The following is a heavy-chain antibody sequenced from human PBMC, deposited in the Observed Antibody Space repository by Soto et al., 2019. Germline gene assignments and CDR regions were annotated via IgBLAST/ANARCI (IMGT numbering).Heavy chain of an antibody. Sequence: PGGSLRLSCAASGFTFSAYAMNWVRQPPGKGLEWVSTIDDSGASTYLADSVKGRFTVSRDNSKNTVYLQMNSLRAEDTAVYYCSKGFEKWLSPFECWGQGILVTVSS. CDR1: GFTFSAYA. V-gene: IGHV3-23*01. J-gene: IGHJ4*02. D-gene: IGHD6-19*01. CDR2: IDDSGAST. CDR3: SKGFEKWLSPFEC.